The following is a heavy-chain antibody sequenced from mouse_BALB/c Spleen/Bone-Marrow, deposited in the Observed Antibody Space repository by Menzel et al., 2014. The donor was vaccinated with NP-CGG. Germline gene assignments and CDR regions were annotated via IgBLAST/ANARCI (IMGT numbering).Heavy chain of an antibody. CDR3: ARHDGYFGAVDY. V-gene: IGHV2-6-1*01. D-gene: IGHD2-3*01. CDR2: IWSDGST. Sequence: VKLVESGPGLVAPSQSLSITCTISGFSLISYGVHWVRQPPGKGLEWLVVIWSDGSTTYNSALKSRLSISKDNSKSQVFLKMNSLLTDDTAIYYCARHDGYFGAVDYWGQGTSVTVSS. CDR1: GFSLISYG. J-gene: IGHJ4*01.